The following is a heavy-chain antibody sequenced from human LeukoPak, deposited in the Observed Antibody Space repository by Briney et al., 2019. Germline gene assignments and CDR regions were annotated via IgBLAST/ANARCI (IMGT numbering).Heavy chain of an antibody. Sequence: GESLKISCKGSGYSFTSYWIGWVRQMPGKGLEWMGIIYPGDSNTRYSPSFQGQVTISADKSISTAYLQWSSLKASDTAMYYCAREDSSGYYYYGMDVWGQGTTVTVSS. CDR3: AREDSSGYYYYGMDV. CDR2: IYPGDSNT. CDR1: GYSFTSYW. J-gene: IGHJ6*02. D-gene: IGHD3-22*01. V-gene: IGHV5-51*01.